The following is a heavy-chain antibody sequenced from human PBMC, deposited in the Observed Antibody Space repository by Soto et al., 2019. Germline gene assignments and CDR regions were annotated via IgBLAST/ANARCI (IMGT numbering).Heavy chain of an antibody. CDR3: ARESGGATATLDYYYFYMDV. Sequence: VQLVQSGAEVRKPGASVKVSCKSSGDSFNDYYIHWVRQAPGQGLEWMGWINPNGGVTKYAQKFQGGVTMTRGTFIRTVYMELSRLRSDDTAVYYCARESGGATATLDYYYFYMDVWGKGTTVTVSS. CDR1: GDSFNDYY. J-gene: IGHJ6*03. CDR2: INPNGGVT. V-gene: IGHV1-2*02. D-gene: IGHD5-12*01.